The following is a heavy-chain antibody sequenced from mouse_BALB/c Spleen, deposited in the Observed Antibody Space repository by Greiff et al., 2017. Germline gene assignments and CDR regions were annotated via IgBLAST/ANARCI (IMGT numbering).Heavy chain of an antibody. V-gene: IGHV5-12-2*01. D-gene: IGHD2-3*01. CDR1: GFTFSSYT. Sequence: EVKLVESGGGLVQPGGSLKLSCAASGFTFSSYTMSWVRQTPEKRLEWVAYISNGGGSTYYPDTVKGRFTISRDNAKNTLYLQMSSLKSEDTAMYYWARQGGYDGSPYAMDYWGQGTSVTVSS. J-gene: IGHJ4*01. CDR2: ISNGGGST. CDR3: ARQGGYDGSPYAMDY.